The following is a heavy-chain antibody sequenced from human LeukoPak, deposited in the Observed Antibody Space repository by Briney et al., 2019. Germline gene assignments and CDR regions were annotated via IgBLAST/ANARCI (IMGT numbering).Heavy chain of an antibody. CDR1: GFTFSSYA. CDR2: ISGSGGST. CDR3: ARGAYGSGSYFPDY. J-gene: IGHJ4*02. Sequence: GGSLRLSCAASGFTFSSYAMSWVRQAPGKGLEWVSAISGSGGSTYYADSVKGRFTISRHNSKNTLYLQMNSLRAEDTAVYYCARGAYGSGSYFPDYWGQGTLVTVSS. D-gene: IGHD3-10*01. V-gene: IGHV3-23*01.